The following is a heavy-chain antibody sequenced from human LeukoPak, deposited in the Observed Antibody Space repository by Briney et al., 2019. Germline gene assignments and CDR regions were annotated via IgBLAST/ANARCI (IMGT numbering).Heavy chain of an antibody. D-gene: IGHD6-19*01. V-gene: IGHV4-4*07. CDR2: IYTSGST. CDR3: SVAGKYYYYYYMDV. Sequence: SETLSLTCTVSGGSISSYYWSWIRQPAGKGLEWIGRIYTSGSTNYNPSLKSRVTMSVGMSKNQFSLKLSSVTAADTAVYATSVAGKYYYYYYMDVWGKGTTVTVSS. J-gene: IGHJ6*03. CDR1: GGSISSYY.